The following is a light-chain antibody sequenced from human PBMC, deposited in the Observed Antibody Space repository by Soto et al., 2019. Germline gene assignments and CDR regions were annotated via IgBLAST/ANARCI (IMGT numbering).Light chain of an antibody. CDR3: SSYANSVSYV. V-gene: IGLV2-8*01. CDR1: SSDVGYSNS. CDR2: GVS. J-gene: IGLJ1*01. Sequence: QSALTQPPSASGSPGQSVIISCTGTSSDVGYSNSVSWYQQHPGKAPKLMIYGVSERPSGVPDRFSGSKSGNTASLTVSGLQAEDEADYYCSSYANSVSYVFGTGTKLTVL.